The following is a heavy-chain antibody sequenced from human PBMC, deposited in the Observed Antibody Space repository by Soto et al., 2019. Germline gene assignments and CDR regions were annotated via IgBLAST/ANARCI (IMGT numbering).Heavy chain of an antibody. Sequence: EVQLVQSGAEVKKPGESLRISCKGSVYNFTSYWIIWVRQMPGKGLEWMGNIDPTDSFTNYSPSFQGHVTISTDKSMSTAYLQWGTLKASATAMYYWARRGYDFWSGLDVWGQGTTVTISS. J-gene: IGHJ6*02. CDR2: IDPTDSFT. CDR3: ARRGYDFWSGLDV. D-gene: IGHD3-3*01. CDR1: VYNFTSYW. V-gene: IGHV5-10-1*03.